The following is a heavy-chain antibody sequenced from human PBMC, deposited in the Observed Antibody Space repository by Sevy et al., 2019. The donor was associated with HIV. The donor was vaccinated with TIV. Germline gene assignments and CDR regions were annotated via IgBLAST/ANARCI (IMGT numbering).Heavy chain of an antibody. CDR1: GFSFTSYS. Sequence: GGSLRLSCAASGFSFTSYSMNWVRQAPGKGLEWVSYISSSSSTIYYADSVKGRLTISRDNAKNSLFLQMNSLRAEDTAVYYCASDQPRNSGFDYWGQGTLVTVSS. CDR3: ASDQPRNSGFDY. J-gene: IGHJ4*02. D-gene: IGHD1-26*01. V-gene: IGHV3-48*01. CDR2: ISSSSSTI.